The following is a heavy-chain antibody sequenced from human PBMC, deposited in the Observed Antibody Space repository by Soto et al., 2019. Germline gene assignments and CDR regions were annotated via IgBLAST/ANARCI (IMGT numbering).Heavy chain of an antibody. V-gene: IGHV3-30*03. CDR1: GFTFSTYG. CDR2: ISYNGGNK. Sequence: QVQLVESGGGVVQPGRSLRLSCVASGFTFSTYGMHWVRQAPGKGLEWVAVISYNGGNKYYADAVKGRFTISRDNSHNPLYLQMRGLRPDATAVYSCARDVSGGSRLGELSAYFDYWGQGPPVTVAS. D-gene: IGHD3-16*02. CDR3: ARDVSGGSRLGELSAYFDY. J-gene: IGHJ4*02.